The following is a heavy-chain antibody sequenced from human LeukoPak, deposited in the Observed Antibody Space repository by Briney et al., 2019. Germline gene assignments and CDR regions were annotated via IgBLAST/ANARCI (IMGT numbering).Heavy chain of an antibody. D-gene: IGHD3-10*01. J-gene: IGHJ4*02. V-gene: IGHV1-8*03. Sequence: ASVTVSCKASGYTFTGYYMHWVRQAPGQGLEWMGWMNPNNGNTVYAQKFQGRVTITRNTSISTAYMELSSLRSEDTAVYYCARAIGGSEFFDYWGQGTLVTVSS. CDR3: ARAIGGSEFFDY. CDR2: MNPNNGNT. CDR1: GYTFTGYY.